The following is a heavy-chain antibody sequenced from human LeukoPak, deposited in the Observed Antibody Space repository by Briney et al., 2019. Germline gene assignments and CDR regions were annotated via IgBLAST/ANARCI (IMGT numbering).Heavy chain of an antibody. D-gene: IGHD5-18*01. CDR3: EKSLRGYRASLLDC. V-gene: IGHV3-23*01. CDR1: GFIFSGYA. J-gene: IGHJ4*02. Sequence: PGGSLSLSCAASGFIFSGYAMSWVRQAPGKGLEWVSTISGSGATKYYADSVMGRFIISRDNSKNTLYLQMNSLRAEDTAVYYCEKSLRGYRASLLDCWGQGTLVTVSS. CDR2: ISGSGATK.